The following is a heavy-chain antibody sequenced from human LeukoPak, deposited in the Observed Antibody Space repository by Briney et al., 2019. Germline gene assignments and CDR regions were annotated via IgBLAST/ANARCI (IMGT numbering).Heavy chain of an antibody. CDR2: IYNSGST. Sequence: KPSETLSLTCTVSGGSISSRGYYWSWIRQPPGKGLEWIGSIYNSGSTYYNPSLKSRVTISVDTSKNQLSLKLISVTAADTAVYYCASYYFASGSYYRGAVDIWGQGTMVTVSS. CDR1: GGSISSRGYY. D-gene: IGHD3-10*01. CDR3: ASYYFASGSYYRGAVDI. V-gene: IGHV4-39*01. J-gene: IGHJ3*02.